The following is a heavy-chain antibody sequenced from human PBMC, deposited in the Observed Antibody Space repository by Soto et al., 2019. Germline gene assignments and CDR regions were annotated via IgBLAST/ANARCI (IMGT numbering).Heavy chain of an antibody. CDR2: IYHSGST. V-gene: IGHV4-30-2*01. J-gene: IGHJ6*02. CDR1: GGSISSGGYS. CDR3: ARGGYSGYETHYYYYGMDV. Sequence: PSETLSLTCAVSGGSISSGGYSWSWIRQPPGKGFEWIGYIYHSGSTYYNPSLKSRVTISVDRSKNQFSLRLSSVTAADTAVYYCARGGYSGYETHYYYYGMDVWGQGTTVTVSS. D-gene: IGHD5-12*01.